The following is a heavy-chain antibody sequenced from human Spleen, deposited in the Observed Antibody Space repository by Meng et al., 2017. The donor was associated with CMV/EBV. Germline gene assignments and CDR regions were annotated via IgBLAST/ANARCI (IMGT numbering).Heavy chain of an antibody. D-gene: IGHD1-26*01. Sequence: GESLKISCADSGFTFNSHAMNWVRQAPGKGLEWVANIKQDGSEKYYVDSVKGRFTISRDNAKNSLYLQMNSLRAEDTAVYYCARWGPFGMDVWGQGTTVTVSS. CDR2: IKQDGSEK. CDR1: GFTFNSHA. J-gene: IGHJ6*02. V-gene: IGHV3-7*01. CDR3: ARWGPFGMDV.